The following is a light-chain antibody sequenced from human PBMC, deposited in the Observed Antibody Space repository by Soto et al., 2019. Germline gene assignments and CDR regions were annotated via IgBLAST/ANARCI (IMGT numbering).Light chain of an antibody. J-gene: IGKJ1*01. CDR1: QSVSSSY. V-gene: IGKV3-20*01. CDR3: KQYGSSPRT. CDR2: GAS. Sequence: EIVLTQSPGTLSLSPGERATLSCRASQSVSSSYLAWYQQKPGQAPRLLIYGASSRATGIPDRFSVSGFGTDFALTISRLEPEEFAVYYCKQYGSSPRTFGQGTKVEIK.